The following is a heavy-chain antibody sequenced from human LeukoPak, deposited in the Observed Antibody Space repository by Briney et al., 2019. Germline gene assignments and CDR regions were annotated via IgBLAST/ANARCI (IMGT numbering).Heavy chain of an antibody. V-gene: IGHV1-2*05. CDR3: ARELYDSSGSYAFDI. CDR2: INPNSGGT. D-gene: IGHD3-22*01. CDR1: GYTFTGYY. Sequence: ASVKVSCKASGYTFTGYYMHWVRQAPGQGLEWMGRINPNSGGTNYAQKFQGRVTMTRGTSISTAYMELSRLRSDDTVVYYCARELYDSSGSYAFDIWGQGTMVTVSS. J-gene: IGHJ3*02.